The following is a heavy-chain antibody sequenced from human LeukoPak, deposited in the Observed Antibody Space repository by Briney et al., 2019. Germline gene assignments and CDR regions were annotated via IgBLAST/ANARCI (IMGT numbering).Heavy chain of an antibody. D-gene: IGHD6-13*01. CDR3: AGRHSSSWYAQDY. Sequence: PSETLSLTCTVSGGSISSYYWSWIRQPPGKGLEWIGYIDYSGSTNYNPSLKSRVTISVDTSKNQFSLKLSSVTAADTAVYYCAGRHSSSWYAQDYWGQGTLVTVSS. J-gene: IGHJ4*02. CDR2: IDYSGST. CDR1: GGSISSYY. V-gene: IGHV4-59*01.